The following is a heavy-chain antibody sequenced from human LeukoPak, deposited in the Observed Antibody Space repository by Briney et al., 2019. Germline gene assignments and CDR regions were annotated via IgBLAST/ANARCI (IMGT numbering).Heavy chain of an antibody. CDR2: ISSSSSYI. V-gene: IGHV3-21*01. D-gene: IGHD3-3*01. J-gene: IGHJ6*03. CDR1: GFTFSSYS. CDR3: ARAGSDYDLWSGYYYYMDV. Sequence: GGSLRLSCAASGFTFSSYSMNWVRQAPGKGLEWVSSISSSSSYIYYADSVKGRFTISRDNAKNTLYLQMNSLRAEDTAMYYCARAGSDYDLWSGYYYYMDVWGKGTTVTVS.